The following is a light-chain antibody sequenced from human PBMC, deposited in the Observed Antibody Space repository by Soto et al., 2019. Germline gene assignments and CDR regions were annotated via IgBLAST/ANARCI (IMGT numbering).Light chain of an antibody. CDR1: QSVRNY. J-gene: IGKJ1*01. CDR2: DAS. Sequence: EIVLTQSPATLSLSPGERATLSCRASQSVRNYLAWYQQKPGQAPRLLIYDASNRATGIPGRFSGSGSGTAFTLTISSLEPEDFAVYYCQQRSNWPWTFGQGTKVEIK. V-gene: IGKV3-11*01. CDR3: QQRSNWPWT.